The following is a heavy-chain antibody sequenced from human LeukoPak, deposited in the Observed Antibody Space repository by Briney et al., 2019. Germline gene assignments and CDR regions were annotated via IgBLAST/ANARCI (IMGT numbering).Heavy chain of an antibody. CDR2: ISAYNGNT. Sequence: GASVKVSCKASGYTFTSYGISWVRQAPGQGLEWMGWISAYNGNTNYAQKLQGRVTMTTDTSTSTAYMELRSLRSDDTAVYYCAXXXXXXXXXXXXXXPRVYYYYGMDVWGQGTTVTVSS. J-gene: IGHJ6*02. V-gene: IGHV1-18*01. CDR1: GYTFTSYG. CDR3: AXXXXXXXXXXXXXXPRVYYYYGMDV.